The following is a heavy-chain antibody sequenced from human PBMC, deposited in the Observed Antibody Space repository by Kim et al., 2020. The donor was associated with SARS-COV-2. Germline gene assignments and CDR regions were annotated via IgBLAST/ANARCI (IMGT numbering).Heavy chain of an antibody. V-gene: IGHV3-30*01. D-gene: IGHD3-10*01. Sequence: GRFSISRDNAKNTQYLQMNSLKTEDTAIYYCARGFFIVRGVSIDTGGFDTWGQGTSVTVSA. CDR3: ARGFFIVRGVSIDTGGFDT. J-gene: IGHJ3*02.